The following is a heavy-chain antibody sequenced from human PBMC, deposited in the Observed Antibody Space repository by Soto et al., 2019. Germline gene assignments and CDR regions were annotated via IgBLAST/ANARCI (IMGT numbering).Heavy chain of an antibody. D-gene: IGHD3-22*01. CDR2: IYNGGST. CDR3: ASHPRDSSGYWYYFDY. CDR1: GFTVSNNY. Sequence: PGGSLRLSCAASGFTVSNNYMSWVRQAPGEGLEWVSVIYNGGSTYYGDSMKGRFTISRDISQNTLYPQMNSLRAEDTAVYYCASHPRDSSGYWYYFDYWGQGTLVTVS. J-gene: IGHJ4*02. V-gene: IGHV3-66*04.